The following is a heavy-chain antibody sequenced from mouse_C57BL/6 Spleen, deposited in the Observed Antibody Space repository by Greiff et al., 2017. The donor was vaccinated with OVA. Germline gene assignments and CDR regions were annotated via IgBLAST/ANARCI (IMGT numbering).Heavy chain of an antibody. CDR2: IDPSDSYT. D-gene: IGHD4-1*01. CDR1: GYTFTSYW. J-gene: IGHJ2*01. Sequence: QVQLKQPGAELVKPGASVKLSCKASGYTFTSYWMQWVKQRPGQGLEWIGEIDPSDSYTNYNQKFKGKATLTVDTSSSTAYMQLSSLTSEDSAVYYCARGRDWDGDYWGQGTTLTVSS. CDR3: ARGRDWDGDY. V-gene: IGHV1-50*01.